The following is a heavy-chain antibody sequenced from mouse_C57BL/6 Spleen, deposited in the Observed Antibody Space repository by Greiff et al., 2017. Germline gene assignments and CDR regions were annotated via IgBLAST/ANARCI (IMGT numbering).Heavy chain of an antibody. V-gene: IGHV1-18*01. CDR1: GYTFTDYN. CDR2: INPNNGGT. CDR3: ARKALDYAMDY. J-gene: IGHJ4*01. Sequence: EVKLMESGPELVKPGASVKIPCKASGYTFTDYNMDWVKQSHGKSLEWIGDINPNNGGTIYNQKFKGKATLTVDKSSSTAYMELRSLTSEDTAVYYCARKALDYAMDYWGQGTSVTVSS.